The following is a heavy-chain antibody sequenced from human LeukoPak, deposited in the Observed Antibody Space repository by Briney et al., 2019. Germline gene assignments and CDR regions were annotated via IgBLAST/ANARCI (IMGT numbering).Heavy chain of an antibody. CDR1: GFTFSTYW. Sequence: PGGSLRLSCAASGFTFSTYWMHWVRQAPGKGLLWVSRINSDGSSTSYADSVKGRFTISRDNARNTLFLQMNSLRADDTAIYYCAKEPFESWGQGTLVTVSS. CDR2: INSDGSST. V-gene: IGHV3-74*01. CDR3: AKEPFES. J-gene: IGHJ5*01.